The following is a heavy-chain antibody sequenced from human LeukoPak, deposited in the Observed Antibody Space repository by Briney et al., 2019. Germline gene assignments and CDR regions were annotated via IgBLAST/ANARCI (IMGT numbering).Heavy chain of an antibody. D-gene: IGHD3-16*02. CDR2: ISANSGKT. Sequence: GASVKVSCKASGYTFTDNGISWVRQAPGEGLEWMGWISANSGKTNYAQRSQGRVTMTRETSSSTVYMELRSLRSDDTAVYFCARDKNYRFDYWGQGTLVSVTS. CDR1: GYTFTDNG. J-gene: IGHJ4*02. CDR3: ARDKNYRFDY. V-gene: IGHV1-18*01.